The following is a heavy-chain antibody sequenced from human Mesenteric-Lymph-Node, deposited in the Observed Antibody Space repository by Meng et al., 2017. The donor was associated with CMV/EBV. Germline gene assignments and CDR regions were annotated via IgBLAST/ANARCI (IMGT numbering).Heavy chain of an antibody. D-gene: IGHD2/OR15-2a*01. CDR2: INPNSGVS. J-gene: IGHJ5*02. V-gene: IGHV1-2*06. CDR1: GYTFTDFY. CDR3: ARDNVNPEGFDP. Sequence: QVQLVKPRAEVGKPGAPVMVSCKASGYTFTDFYIHWVRQAPGQGLEWMGRINPNSGVSNSAQNFQGRVTMTRDTSISTAYMELGRLTSDDTAVYYCARDNVNPEGFDPWGQGTLVTVSS.